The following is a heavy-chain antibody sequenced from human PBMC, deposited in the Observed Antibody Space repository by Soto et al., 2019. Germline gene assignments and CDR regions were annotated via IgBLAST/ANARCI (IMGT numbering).Heavy chain of an antibody. CDR3: ARELCIWTLQTYSNSWYARYFDY. Sequence: SQTLSLTSAVYGGSFSGYYWSWIRQPPRQGLAWSGEINHSGSTNYNPYLRSRVTISVDTSKKQFSLKLSSVTAADTAVDYCARELCIWTLQTYSNSWYARYFDYWGQGTMVTIPS. D-gene: IGHD6-13*01. V-gene: IGHV4-34*01. J-gene: IGHJ4*02. CDR2: INHSGST. CDR1: GGSFSGYY.